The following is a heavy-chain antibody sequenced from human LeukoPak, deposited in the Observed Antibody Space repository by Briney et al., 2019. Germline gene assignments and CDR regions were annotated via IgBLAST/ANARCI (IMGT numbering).Heavy chain of an antibody. CDR2: ISSSSSYI. Sequence: GGSLRLSCAASGFTFSSYSMNWVRQAPGEGLEWVSSISSSSSYIYYADSVKGRFTISRDNAKNSLYLQMNSLRAEDTAVYYCASLSITIFGVVISPWGQGTPVTLSS. V-gene: IGHV3-21*01. CDR1: GFTFSSYS. CDR3: ASLSITIFGVVISP. J-gene: IGHJ5*02. D-gene: IGHD3-3*01.